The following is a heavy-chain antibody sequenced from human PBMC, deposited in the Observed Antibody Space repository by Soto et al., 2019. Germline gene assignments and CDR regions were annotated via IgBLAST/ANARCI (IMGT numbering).Heavy chain of an antibody. V-gene: IGHV6-1*01. CDR3: AKGDNLGPKTGYAFDP. CDR2: TYFRSKWYN. CDR1: GDSVSSNSAG. D-gene: IGHD5-12*01. Sequence: SQTLSLTCAITGDSVSSNSAGWNWIRQSPSRGLEWPGRTYFRSKWYNDYAVSVKSRIIINPDTSNNQFSLQLNSVTPEDTAVYFCAKGDNLGPKTGYAFDPWGQGIMVTVSS. J-gene: IGHJ5*02.